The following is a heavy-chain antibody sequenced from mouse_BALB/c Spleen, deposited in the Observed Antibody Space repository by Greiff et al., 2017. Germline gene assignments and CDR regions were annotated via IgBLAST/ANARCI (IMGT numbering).Heavy chain of an antibody. Sequence: QVHVKQSGAELVKPGASVKLSCKASGYTFTSYYMYWVKQRPGQGLEWIGEINPSNGGTNFNEKFKSKATLTVDKSSSTAYMQLSSLTSEDSAVYYCTRRVLWGQGTSVTVSS. J-gene: IGHJ4*01. CDR3: TRRVL. CDR1: GYTFTSYY. V-gene: IGHV1S81*02. CDR2: INPSNGGT.